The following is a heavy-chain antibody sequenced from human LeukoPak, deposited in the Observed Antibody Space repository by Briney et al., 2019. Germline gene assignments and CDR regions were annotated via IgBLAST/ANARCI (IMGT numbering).Heavy chain of an antibody. CDR2: ISSSSSYI. J-gene: IGHJ6*04. D-gene: IGHD3-10*02. Sequence: AGGSLRLSCAASGFTFSSYSMNWVRQAPGKGLEWVSSISSSSSYIYYADSEKGRFTISRDNAKNSLYLQMNSLRAEDTAVYYCAELGITMIGGVWGKGTTVTISS. V-gene: IGHV3-21*01. CDR1: GFTFSSYS. CDR3: AELGITMIGGV.